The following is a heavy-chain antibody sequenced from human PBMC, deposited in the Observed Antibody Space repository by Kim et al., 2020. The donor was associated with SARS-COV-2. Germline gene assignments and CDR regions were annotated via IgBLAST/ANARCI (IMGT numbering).Heavy chain of an antibody. J-gene: IGHJ4*02. V-gene: IGHV1-18*01. D-gene: IGHD3-9*01. Sequence: ASVKVSCKASGYTFTSYGISWVRQAPGQGLEWMGWISAYNGNTNYAQKLQDRVTMTTDTSTSTAYMELRSLRSDDTAVYYCARWVYYDILTGFDYWGQGTLVTVSS. CDR2: ISAYNGNT. CDR1: GYTFTSYG. CDR3: ARWVYYDILTGFDY.